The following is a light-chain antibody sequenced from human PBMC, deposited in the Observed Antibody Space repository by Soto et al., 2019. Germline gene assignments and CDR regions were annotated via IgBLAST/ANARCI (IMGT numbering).Light chain of an antibody. V-gene: IGLV2-8*01. CDR1: SSDVGAYNY. Sequence: QSALTQPPSASGSPGQSVTISCTGTSSDVGAYNYVSWYQQHPGKAPRLMIYEVNKRPSGVPDRFSGSKSGNTASLTVSGLQADDEADYYCASYAGSDTVLFGGGTKLTV. J-gene: IGLJ2*01. CDR3: ASYAGSDTVL. CDR2: EVN.